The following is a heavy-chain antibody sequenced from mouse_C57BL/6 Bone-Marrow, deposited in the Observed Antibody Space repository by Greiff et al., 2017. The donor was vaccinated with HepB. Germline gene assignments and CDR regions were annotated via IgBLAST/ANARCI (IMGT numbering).Heavy chain of an antibody. D-gene: IGHD1-1*01. CDR2: IYPGDGDT. CDR1: GYAFSSYW. V-gene: IGHV1-80*01. J-gene: IGHJ4*01. CDR3: ARIYYGSSYYYAMDY. Sequence: VHLVESGAELVKPGASVKISCKASGYAFSSYWMNWVKQRPGKGLEWIGQIYPGDGDTNYNGKFKGKATLTADKSSSTAYMQLSSLTSEDSAVYFCARIYYGSSYYYAMDYWGQGTSVTVSS.